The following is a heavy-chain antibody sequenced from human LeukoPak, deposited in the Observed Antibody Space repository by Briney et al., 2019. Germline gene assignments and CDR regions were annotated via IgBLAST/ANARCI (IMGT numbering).Heavy chain of an antibody. D-gene: IGHD3-16*01. V-gene: IGHV3-66*01. CDR2: TYPNGRT. J-gene: IGHJ5*02. CDR3: ARGLATDR. CDR1: GFTVRSNY. Sequence: GGSLRLSCATSGFTVRSNYMNWVRQAPGKGLEWVSVTYPNGRTKYADSVKGRFTISRDNSKDILYLQMNNLSVEDTAVCYCARGLATDRWGQGTLVTVSS.